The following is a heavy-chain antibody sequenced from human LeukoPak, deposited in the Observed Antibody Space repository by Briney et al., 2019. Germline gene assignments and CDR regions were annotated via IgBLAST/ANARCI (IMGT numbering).Heavy chain of an antibody. CDR2: ISYDGSNR. D-gene: IGHD3-10*01. V-gene: IGHV3-30-3*01. CDR1: GFTFSSYA. Sequence: PGRSLRLSCAASGFTFSSYAMHWVRQAPGKGLEGVAVISYDGSNRNYADSVKGRFTISRDNSKNTLYLQMNSLRAEDTAVYYCAKVAPLGSVPFGELIDWGQGTLVTVSS. CDR3: AKVAPLGSVPFGELID. J-gene: IGHJ4*02.